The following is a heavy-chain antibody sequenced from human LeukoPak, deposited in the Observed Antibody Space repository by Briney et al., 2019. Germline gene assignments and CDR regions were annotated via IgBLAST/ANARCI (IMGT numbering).Heavy chain of an antibody. CDR2: IYPGDSDT. J-gene: IGHJ4*02. D-gene: IGHD2-2*01. Sequence: PGESLKISCRGSGYSFTTYWIGWVRQMPGKGLEWMGIIYPGDSDTRYSPSFQGQATMSADESINTAYLQWSSLKASDTAMYYCARRQGCSSTSCPPDSWGQGTLVTVSS. V-gene: IGHV5-51*01. CDR3: ARRQGCSSTSCPPDS. CDR1: GYSFTTYW.